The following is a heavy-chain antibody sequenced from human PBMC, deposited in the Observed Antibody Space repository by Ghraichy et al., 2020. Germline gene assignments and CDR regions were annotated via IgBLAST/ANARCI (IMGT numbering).Heavy chain of an antibody. CDR2: ISSSSSTI. J-gene: IGHJ6*02. Sequence: LSLTCAASGFTFSSYSMNWVRQAPGKGLEWVSYISSSSSTIYYADSVKGRFTISRDNAKNSLYLQMNSLRAEDTAVYYCARNYYYGMDVWGQGTTVTVSS. CDR1: GFTFSSYS. CDR3: ARNYYYGMDV. V-gene: IGHV3-48*01. D-gene: IGHD1-14*01.